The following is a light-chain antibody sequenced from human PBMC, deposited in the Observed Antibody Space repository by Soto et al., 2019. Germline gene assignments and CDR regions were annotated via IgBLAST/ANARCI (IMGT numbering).Light chain of an antibody. J-gene: IGKJ5*01. CDR2: EVS. CDR3: MQSTQLPPT. CDR1: QSLLHITGETF. V-gene: IGKV2D-29*02. Sequence: DVVMTQTPLSLSVAPGQPASISCKSSQSLLHITGETFLFWYLQKPGQYPQLLIYEVSTRVSGVPDRFSGSGSGTDFKLEISRVETDDVGIYYCMQSTQLPPTFGQGTRLEIK.